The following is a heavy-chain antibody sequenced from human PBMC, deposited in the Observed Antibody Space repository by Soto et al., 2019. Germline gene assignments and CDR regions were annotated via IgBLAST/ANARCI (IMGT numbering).Heavy chain of an antibody. V-gene: IGHV4-34*01. D-gene: IGHD3-10*01. Sequence: SETLSLTCAVYGGSFRGYYWSWIRQPPGKGLGWIGEINHSGSTNYNPSLKSRVTISVDTSKNQFSLKLSSVTAADTAVYYCARAPRGNYGYPSYFDYWGQGTLVTVSS. CDR1: GGSFRGYY. CDR3: ARAPRGNYGYPSYFDY. J-gene: IGHJ4*02. CDR2: INHSGST.